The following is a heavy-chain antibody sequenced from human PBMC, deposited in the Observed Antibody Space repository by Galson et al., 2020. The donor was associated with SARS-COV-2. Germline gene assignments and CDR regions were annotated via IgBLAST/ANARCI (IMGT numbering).Heavy chain of an antibody. D-gene: IGHD2-8*01. Sequence: GGSLRLSCKGSGFSFITYWIAWVRQVPGKGLEWIGIIYPGDSDPKYSPSFQGQVTITADKSISTAYLQWSRLKDSDTALYYCSRFTIKPEYISLYGLSGLDVWGQGTTVPVSS. CDR3: SRFTIKPEYISLYGLSGLDV. V-gene: IGHV5-51*01. J-gene: IGHJ6*02. CDR1: GFSFITYW. CDR2: IYPGDSDP.